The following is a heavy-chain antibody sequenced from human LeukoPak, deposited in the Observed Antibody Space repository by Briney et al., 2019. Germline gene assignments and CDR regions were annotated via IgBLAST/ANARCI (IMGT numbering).Heavy chain of an antibody. CDR2: IYYTAST. Sequence: SETLSLTCIVSGFSITSGYYWSWVRQPPGKGLEWIGSIYYTASTYYNSSLKSRVTISVDTSKNQFSLNLTSVTASDTAVYYCAGERGPYYHYFDYWGQGTLVTVSS. J-gene: IGHJ4*02. V-gene: IGHV4-38-2*02. CDR3: AGERGPYYHYFDY. CDR1: GFSITSGYY. D-gene: IGHD1-26*01.